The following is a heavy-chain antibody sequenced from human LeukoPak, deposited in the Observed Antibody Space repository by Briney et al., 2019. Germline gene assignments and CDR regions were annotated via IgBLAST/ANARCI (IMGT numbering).Heavy chain of an antibody. CDR2: MNTNSGNT. J-gene: IGHJ2*01. CDR3: ARGAGGPTYYYDSSGYSARYFDP. Sequence: ASVKVSCKASGYTFTSYDINWVRQATGQGLEWMGWMNTNSGNTDYAQKFQGRVTITRNTSISTAYMELSSLRSEDTAVYYCARGAGGPTYYYDSSGYSARYFDPWGRGTLVTVSS. CDR1: GYTFTSYD. D-gene: IGHD3-22*01. V-gene: IGHV1-8*01.